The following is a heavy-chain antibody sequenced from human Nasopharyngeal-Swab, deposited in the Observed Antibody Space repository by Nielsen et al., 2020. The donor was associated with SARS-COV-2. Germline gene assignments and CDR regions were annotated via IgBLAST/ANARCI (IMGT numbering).Heavy chain of an antibody. CDR2: IVVGSGNT. CDR1: GFTFTSSA. Sequence: SVKVSCKASGFTFTSSAVQWVRQARGQRLEWIGWIVVGSGNTNYAQKFQERVTITRDMSTSTAYMELSSLRSKDTAVYYCAAGVYYDFRSGYPPLDYWGQGTLVTVSS. J-gene: IGHJ4*02. D-gene: IGHD3-3*01. CDR3: AAGVYYDFRSGYPPLDY. V-gene: IGHV1-58*01.